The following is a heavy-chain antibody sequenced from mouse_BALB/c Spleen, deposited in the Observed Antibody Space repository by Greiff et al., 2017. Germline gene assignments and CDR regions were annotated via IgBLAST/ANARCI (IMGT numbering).Heavy chain of an antibody. J-gene: IGHJ4*01. Sequence: EVMLVESGGGLVQPGGSRKLSCAASGFTFSSFGMHWVRQAPEKGLEWVAYISSGSSTIYYADTVKGRFTISRDNPKNTLFLQMTSLRSEDTAMYYCASQGNAMDYWGQGTSVTVSS. CDR1: GFTFSSFG. CDR2: ISSGSSTI. V-gene: IGHV5-17*02. CDR3: ASQGNAMDY.